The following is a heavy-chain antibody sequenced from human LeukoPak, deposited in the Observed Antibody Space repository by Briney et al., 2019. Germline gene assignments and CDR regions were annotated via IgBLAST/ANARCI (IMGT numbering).Heavy chain of an antibody. J-gene: IGHJ2*01. CDR1: GYTFTGYY. D-gene: IGHD1-26*01. CDR2: INPNSGGT. CDR3: ARDWDGLGEYWYFDL. V-gene: IGHV1-2*02. Sequence: ASVKVSCKASGYTFTGYYMHWVRQAPGQGLEWMGWINPNSGGTNYAQKFQGRVTMTRDTSISTAYMELSRLRSEDTAVYYCARDWDGLGEYWYFDLWGRGTLVTVSS.